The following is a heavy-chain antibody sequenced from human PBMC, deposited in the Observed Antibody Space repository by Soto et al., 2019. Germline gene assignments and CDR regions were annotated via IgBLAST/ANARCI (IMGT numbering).Heavy chain of an antibody. Sequence: GGSLRLSCAASGFTFDDYAMHWVRQAPGKGLEWVSLISWDGGSTYYADSVKGRFTISRDNSKNSLYLQMNSLRAEDTALYYCAKDRIAARQSYYYGMDVWGQGTTVTVSS. J-gene: IGHJ6*02. D-gene: IGHD6-6*01. CDR2: ISWDGGST. V-gene: IGHV3-43D*03. CDR1: GFTFDDYA. CDR3: AKDRIAARQSYYYGMDV.